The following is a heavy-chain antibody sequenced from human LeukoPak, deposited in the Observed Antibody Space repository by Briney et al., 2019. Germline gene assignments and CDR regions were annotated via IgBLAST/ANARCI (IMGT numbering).Heavy chain of an antibody. V-gene: IGHV1-2*02. Sequence: ASVMVSCKVSGYTFTENYIHWVRQTPGRGLEWMGLINPHTGAANYTQSFQGRVTLTRDTSSSTAYMHLSSLRFDDTAVYYCARGKSGYSPWGQGTPVTVSS. CDR3: ARGKSGYSP. D-gene: IGHD3-22*01. CDR2: INPHTGAA. CDR1: GYTFTENY. J-gene: IGHJ4*02.